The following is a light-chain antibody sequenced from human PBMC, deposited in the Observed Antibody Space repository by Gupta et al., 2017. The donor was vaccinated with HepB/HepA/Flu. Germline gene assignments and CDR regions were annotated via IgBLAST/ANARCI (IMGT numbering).Light chain of an antibody. CDR2: WAS. CDR3: QQYYSTPRT. CDR1: KSDFFISDNKKY. Sequence: DPVMTQSTHSLAVSLGERATINCKTSKSDFFISDNKKYLAWYQQKPGQPPKLLIHWASTLESGVPERFSGSGSGTEFTLTISSLQAEDVAVYYCQQYYSTPRTFGQGTKLEIK. V-gene: IGKV4-1*01. J-gene: IGKJ2*02.